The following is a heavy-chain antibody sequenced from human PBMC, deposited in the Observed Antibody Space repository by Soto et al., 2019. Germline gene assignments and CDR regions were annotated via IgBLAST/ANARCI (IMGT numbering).Heavy chain of an antibody. J-gene: IGHJ4*02. Sequence: QVQLQESGPGLVKPSETLSLTCTVSGASISTQSWNWIRQAPGKGLELIGYLYYSGTTNYHPSLKSRVTISADTSKNQVSLKLTSVTAADTAVYFCARGLSWSPYFESWGQGILVTVSS. V-gene: IGHV4-59*11. CDR3: ARGLSWSPYFES. CDR2: LYYSGTT. D-gene: IGHD3-3*01. CDR1: GASISTQS.